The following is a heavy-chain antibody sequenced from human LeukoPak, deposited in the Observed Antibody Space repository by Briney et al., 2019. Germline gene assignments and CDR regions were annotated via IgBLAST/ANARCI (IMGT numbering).Heavy chain of an antibody. V-gene: IGHV3-7*01. D-gene: IGHD1-1*01. CDR1: EFTFAIYW. CDR3: ASQLERRQGWFDP. CDR2: IKQDGSEK. J-gene: IGHJ5*02. Sequence: GGSLRLSCAASEFTFAIYWMSWVRQSPGKGLEWVANIKQDGSEKYYADSEKGRFTISRDNAKNSLYLQMNSLRAEDSAVYYCASQLERRQGWFDPWGQGTLVTVSS.